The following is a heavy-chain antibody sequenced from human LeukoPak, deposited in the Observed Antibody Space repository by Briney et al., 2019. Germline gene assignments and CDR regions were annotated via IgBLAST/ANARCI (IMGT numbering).Heavy chain of an antibody. Sequence: ASVKVSCKASGYTFTSYDINWVRQATGQGLEWIGWMNPNSGNTGYAQKFQGRVTITRNTSISTAYMELSSLRSEDTAVYYCAGADSSSSGEFDPWGQGTLVTVSS. V-gene: IGHV1-8*03. CDR2: MNPNSGNT. CDR3: AGADSSSSGEFDP. D-gene: IGHD6-6*01. J-gene: IGHJ5*02. CDR1: GYTFTSYD.